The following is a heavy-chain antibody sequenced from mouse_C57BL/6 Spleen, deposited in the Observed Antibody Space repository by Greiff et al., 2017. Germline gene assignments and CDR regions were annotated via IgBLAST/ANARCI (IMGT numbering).Heavy chain of an antibody. J-gene: IGHJ1*03. V-gene: IGHV1-61*01. CDR2: IYPSDSEP. CDR1: GYPFTSYW. CDR3: SMKYFGSSYGDMDD. Sequence: VQLQQPGAELVRPGSSVKLSCKASGYPFTSYWMDWVKPRPGQGLEWIGNIYPSDSEPHSNQKFKDKATLTVYQSSRPAYMQHSSLTSEDSAVDYCSMKYFGSSYGDMDDWGTGTTVTVAS. D-gene: IGHD1-1*01.